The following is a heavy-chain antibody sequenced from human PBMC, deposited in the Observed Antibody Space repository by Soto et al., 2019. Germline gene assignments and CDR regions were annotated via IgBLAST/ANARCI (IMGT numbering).Heavy chain of an antibody. Sequence: QVQLQESGPGLVKPSETLSLTCTVSGGSISSYYWNWIRQSPGKGLEWIGFIYYSGSTNYNPSLKSRVTISVDTSKNQFSLKLSSVTAADTAVYYCAAYIWGNAFDLWGQGTMVTVSS. CDR1: GGSISSYY. D-gene: IGHD3-16*01. CDR2: IYYSGST. CDR3: AAYIWGNAFDL. J-gene: IGHJ3*01. V-gene: IGHV4-59*03.